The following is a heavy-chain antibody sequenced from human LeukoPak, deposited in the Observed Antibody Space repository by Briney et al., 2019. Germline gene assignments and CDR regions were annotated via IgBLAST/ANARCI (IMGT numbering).Heavy chain of an antibody. Sequence: GGSLRLSCAASGFTFSSYAMHWVRQAPGKGLEYVSAISSNGGSTYYANSVKGRFTISRDNSKNTLYLQMGSLRAEDMAVYYCAREDYYYYYMDVWGKGTTVTVSS. CDR3: AREDYYYYYMDV. J-gene: IGHJ6*03. CDR1: GFTFSSYA. V-gene: IGHV3-64*01. CDR2: ISSNGGST.